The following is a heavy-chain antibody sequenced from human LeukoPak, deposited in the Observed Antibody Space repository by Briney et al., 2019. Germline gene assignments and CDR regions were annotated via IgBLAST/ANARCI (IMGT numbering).Heavy chain of an antibody. CDR1: GFTFSSYA. V-gene: IGHV3-30*04. Sequence: GGSLRLSCAASGFTFSSYAMHWVRQAPGKGLEGVAVISYDGSNKYYADSVKGRFTISRDNSKNTLYLQINSLRAEDTAVYYCARAVSAALFDYWGQGTRVTVSS. CDR3: ARAVSAALFDY. D-gene: IGHD2-2*01. CDR2: ISYDGSNK. J-gene: IGHJ4*02.